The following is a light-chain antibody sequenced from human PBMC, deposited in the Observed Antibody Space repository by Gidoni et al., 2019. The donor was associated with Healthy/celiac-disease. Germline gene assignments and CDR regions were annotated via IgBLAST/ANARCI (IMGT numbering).Light chain of an antibody. CDR3: QQYGSFSLT. CDR2: GAS. Sequence: IVLSQSPGTLSLSPGERATLSCRASQSVSSSYLAWYQQKPGQAPSLLIYGASSRATGIPDRFSGSGSGTDFTLTISRREPEDFAVYYCQQYGSFSLTFGGGTKVEIK. J-gene: IGKJ4*01. CDR1: QSVSSSY. V-gene: IGKV3-20*01.